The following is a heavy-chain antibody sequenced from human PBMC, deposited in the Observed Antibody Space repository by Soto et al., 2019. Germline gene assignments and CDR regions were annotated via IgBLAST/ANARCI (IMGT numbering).Heavy chain of an antibody. V-gene: IGHV4-34*01. CDR3: AKYRRTEAEGFTLDY. CDR1: GGSFSGYY. D-gene: IGHD6-13*01. Sequence: PSETLSLTCAVYGGSFSGYYWSWIRQPPGKGLEWIGEINHSGSTNYNPSLKSRVTISVDTSKNQFSLKLSSVTAADTAVYYCAKYRRTEAEGFTLDYWGRGALVTVSS. CDR2: INHSGST. J-gene: IGHJ4*02.